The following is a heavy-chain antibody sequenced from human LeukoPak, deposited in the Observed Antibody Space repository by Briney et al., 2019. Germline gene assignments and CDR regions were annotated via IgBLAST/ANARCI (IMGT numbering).Heavy chain of an antibody. CDR2: IRYDGSNK. CDR3: AKSRGYSYGYEAYFDY. Sequence: GGSLRLSCAASGFTFSSYGMHWVRQAPGKGLEWVAFIRYDGSNKYYADSVKGRFTISRDNSKNTLYLQMNSLRAEDTAVYYCAKSRGYSYGYEAYFDYWSQGTLVTVSS. D-gene: IGHD5-18*01. V-gene: IGHV3-30*02. CDR1: GFTFSSYG. J-gene: IGHJ4*02.